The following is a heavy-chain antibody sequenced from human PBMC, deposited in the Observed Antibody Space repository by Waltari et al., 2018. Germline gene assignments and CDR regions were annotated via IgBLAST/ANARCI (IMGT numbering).Heavy chain of an antibody. CDR1: GPPTTTYY. CDR3: ARDYPAAHVFDY. J-gene: IGHJ4*02. V-gene: IGHV4-59*01. CDR2: MYYTGTA. Sequence: QVQLQESGPGLVTPSETLSLTCTVSGPPTTTYYYSWIRQSPGKGLQWIGSMYYTGTAYYNPSLKSRVTISLDTSKNQFSLSLTSVTTADTAVYYCARDYPAAHVFDYWGQGTVVAVSS. D-gene: IGHD2-15*01.